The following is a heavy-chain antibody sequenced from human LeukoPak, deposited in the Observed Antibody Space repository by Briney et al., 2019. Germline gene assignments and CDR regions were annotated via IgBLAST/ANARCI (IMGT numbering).Heavy chain of an antibody. D-gene: IGHD3-22*01. CDR1: GYTFTSYD. V-gene: IGHV1-8*01. Sequence: ASVKVSCKASGYTFTSYDNNWVRQATGQGLEWMGWMNPNSGNTGYAQKFQGRVTMTRNTSISTAYMELSSLRSEDTAVYYCASGIYDSSGYELNFDYWGQGTLVTVSS. CDR2: MNPNSGNT. J-gene: IGHJ4*02. CDR3: ASGIYDSSGYELNFDY.